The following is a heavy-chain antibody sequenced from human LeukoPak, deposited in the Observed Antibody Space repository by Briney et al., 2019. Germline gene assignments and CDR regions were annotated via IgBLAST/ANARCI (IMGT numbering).Heavy chain of an antibody. Sequence: GGSLRPSCAASGFTFSSYALAWVRQAPGKGLEWVSPITSSGGDTYYVDSVKGRFTISRDNSKNTLYLQMNSLRAEDTAVYYCARGSRGTYDCWGQGTLVTVSS. J-gene: IGHJ4*02. CDR2: ITSSGGDT. CDR1: GFTFSSYA. V-gene: IGHV3-23*01. D-gene: IGHD3-16*01. CDR3: ARGSRGTYDC.